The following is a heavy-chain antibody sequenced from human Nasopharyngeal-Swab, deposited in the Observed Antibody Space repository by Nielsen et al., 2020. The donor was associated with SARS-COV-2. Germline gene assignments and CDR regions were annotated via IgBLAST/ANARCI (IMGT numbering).Heavy chain of an antibody. V-gene: IGHV4-39*07. CDR2: IYYGGST. D-gene: IGHD6-13*01. J-gene: IGHJ6*02. Sequence: SETLSLTCTVSGGSTSSSSYYWGWIRQPPGKGLEWIGSIYYGGSTYYNPSLKSRVTISVDTSKNQFSLKLSSVTAADTAVYYCVGSSWYGDYYYYYGMDVWGQGTTVTVSS. CDR1: GGSTSSSSYY. CDR3: VGSSWYGDYYYYYGMDV.